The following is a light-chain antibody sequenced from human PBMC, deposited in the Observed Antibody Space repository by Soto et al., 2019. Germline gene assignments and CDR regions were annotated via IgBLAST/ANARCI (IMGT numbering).Light chain of an antibody. CDR1: SSNIENNY. V-gene: IGLV1-47*01. CDR2: RNI. CDR3: ASWDDSLRGHV. Sequence: QSVLTQSPSASGTPGQRVTISCSGSSSNIENNYVSWYHQLPGTAPKLLIYRNIQRPSGVPDQFSGSKSGTSASLAISGLRSEDEATYYCASWDDSLRGHVFGTGTKLTVL. J-gene: IGLJ1*01.